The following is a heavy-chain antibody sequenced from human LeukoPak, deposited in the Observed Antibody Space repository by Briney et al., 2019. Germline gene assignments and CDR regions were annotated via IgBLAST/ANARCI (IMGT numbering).Heavy chain of an antibody. CDR1: GFTFSSYA. CDR2: ISGSGGST. Sequence: SGGSLRLSCAASGFTFSSYAMSWVRQAPGKGLEWVSAISGSGGSTYYADSVKGRFPISRDNSKNTLYLQMNSLRAEDTAVYYCAKSLGYHSNYECGFDPWGQGTLVTVSS. V-gene: IGHV3-23*01. J-gene: IGHJ5*02. D-gene: IGHD4-11*01. CDR3: AKSLGYHSNYECGFDP.